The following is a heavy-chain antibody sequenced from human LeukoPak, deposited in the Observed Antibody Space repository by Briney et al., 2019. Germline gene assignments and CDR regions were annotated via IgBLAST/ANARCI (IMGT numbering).Heavy chain of an antibody. CDR2: MNPSSGNT. D-gene: IGHD3-10*01. CDR1: GYTFASYD. CDR3: ATHTYYYSSGSFAY. Sequence: ASVKVSCKASGYTFASYDINWVRQATGQGPEWMGWMNPSSGNTGYAQTFQGRVSKTRDTSTNTAYLELSSLRSEDTAVYYCATHTYYYSSGSFAYWGQGTLVTVSS. V-gene: IGHV1-8*01. J-gene: IGHJ4*02.